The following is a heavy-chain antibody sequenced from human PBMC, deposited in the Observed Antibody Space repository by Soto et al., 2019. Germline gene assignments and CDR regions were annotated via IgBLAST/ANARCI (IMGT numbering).Heavy chain of an antibody. V-gene: IGHV1-18*01. J-gene: IGHJ4*02. CDR3: ARRIGSPHVYLDF. Sequence: QVQLVQFGTEVKRPGASVKVSCKASGYTFTGYGISWVRQAPGQGLEWMGRINAYNDNTDYAQKFQGRVTLTTDTSTSTAYMELRSLRSDDTAVYYCARRIGSPHVYLDFWGQGTLVTVSS. CDR1: GYTFTGYG. CDR2: INAYNDNT.